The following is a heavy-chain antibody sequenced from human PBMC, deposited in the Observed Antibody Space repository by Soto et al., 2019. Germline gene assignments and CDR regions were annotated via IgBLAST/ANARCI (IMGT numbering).Heavy chain of an antibody. CDR2: ISWNSGSI. V-gene: IGHV3-9*01. D-gene: IGHD4-17*01. CDR3: AKGGGATVYYYYMDV. CDR1: GFTFDDYA. J-gene: IGHJ6*03. Sequence: VQLVESGGGLVQPGRSLRLSCAASGFTFDDYAMHWVRQAPGKGLEWVSGISWNSGSIGYADSVKGRFTISRDNAKNSLFLQMNSLRAEDTALYYCAKGGGATVYYYYMDVWGKRTTVTVSS.